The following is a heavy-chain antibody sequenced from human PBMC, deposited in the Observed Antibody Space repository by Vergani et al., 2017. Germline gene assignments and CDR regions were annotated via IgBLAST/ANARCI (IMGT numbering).Heavy chain of an antibody. CDR1: GYTFTSYG. J-gene: IGHJ1*01. V-gene: IGHV1-18*04. CDR3: AKDTGGMSGDYVSFQH. CDR2: ISAYNGNT. D-gene: IGHD4-17*01. Sequence: QVQLVQSGAEVKKPGASVKVSCKASGYTFTSYGISWVRQAPGQGLEWMGWISAYNGNTNYAQKLQGRVTMTTDTSTSTAYMELNSLRAEDTAVYYCAKDTGGMSGDYVSFQHWGQGTLVTVSS.